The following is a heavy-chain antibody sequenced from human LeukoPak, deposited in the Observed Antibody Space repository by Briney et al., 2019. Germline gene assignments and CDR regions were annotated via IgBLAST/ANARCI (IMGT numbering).Heavy chain of an antibody. Sequence: ASVKVSCKASGYTFTGYYMHWVRQAPGQGLEWMGWINTNTGNPTYAQGFTGRFVFSLDTSVSTAYLQISSLKAEDTAVYYCASPWDDFWSGKGLSDAFDIWGQGTMVTVSS. V-gene: IGHV7-4-1*02. CDR3: ASPWDDFWSGKGLSDAFDI. CDR2: INTNTGNP. CDR1: GYTFTGYY. J-gene: IGHJ3*02. D-gene: IGHD3-3*01.